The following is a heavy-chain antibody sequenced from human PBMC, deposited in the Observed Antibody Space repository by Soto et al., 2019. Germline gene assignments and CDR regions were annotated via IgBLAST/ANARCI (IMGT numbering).Heavy chain of an antibody. J-gene: IGHJ4*02. Sequence: GGSLRLSCAASGFTFSSYGMHWVRQAPGKGLEWVAVISYDGSNKYYADSVKGRFTISRDNSKNTLYLQMNSLRAKDTAVYYCAKAEGGDPWYFDYWGQGTLVTVSS. CDR2: ISYDGSNK. CDR3: AKAEGGDPWYFDY. V-gene: IGHV3-30*18. D-gene: IGHD2-21*02. CDR1: GFTFSSYG.